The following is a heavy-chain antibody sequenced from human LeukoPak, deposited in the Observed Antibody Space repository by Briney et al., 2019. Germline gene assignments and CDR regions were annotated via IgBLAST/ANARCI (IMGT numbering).Heavy chain of an antibody. CDR1: GFTFSSYW. CDR3: ARRGFTYGMDV. CDR2: ISSSGSTI. J-gene: IGHJ6*02. V-gene: IGHV3-48*04. Sequence: GGSLRLSCAASGFTFSSYWMSWVRQAPGKGLEWVSYISSSGSTIYYADSVKGRFTISRDNAKNSLYLQMNSLRAEDTAVYYCARRGFTYGMDVWGQGTTVTVSS.